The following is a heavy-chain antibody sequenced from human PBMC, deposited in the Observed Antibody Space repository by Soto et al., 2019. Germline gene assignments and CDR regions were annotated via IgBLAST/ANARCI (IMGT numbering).Heavy chain of an antibody. CDR1: GGSISSGGYY. J-gene: IGHJ4*02. D-gene: IGHD4-17*01. CDR2: IYYSGST. CDR3: ARGPGVHGDWSLGY. V-gene: IGHV4-31*03. Sequence: QVQLQESGPGLVKPSQTLSLTCTVSGGSISSGGYYWSWIRQHPGKGLEWIGYIYYSGSTYYNPSLKSRVTISVDPSKNHFSLKVSSVTAADTAVYYCARGPGVHGDWSLGYWGQGTLVTVSS.